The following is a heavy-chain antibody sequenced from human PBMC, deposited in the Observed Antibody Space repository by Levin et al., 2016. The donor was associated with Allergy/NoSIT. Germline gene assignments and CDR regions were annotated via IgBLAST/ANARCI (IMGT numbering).Heavy chain of an antibody. D-gene: IGHD2-21*02. Sequence: WVRQAPGQGLEWMGGVAPIFGTTNYSQSFQGRLTISADESLNMAFMKLDSLRSEDTATYFCATKGRLTDYSEYGLDIWGQGTAVTVSS. CDR2: VAPIFGTT. CDR3: ATKGRLTDYSEYGLDI. J-gene: IGHJ6*02. V-gene: IGHV1-69*01.